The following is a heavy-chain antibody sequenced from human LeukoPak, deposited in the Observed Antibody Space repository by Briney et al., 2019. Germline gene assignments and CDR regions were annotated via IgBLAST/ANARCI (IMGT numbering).Heavy chain of an antibody. CDR2: ISYSGST. Sequence: SETLSLTCTVSGDSISSHYRSWIRQPPGKGLEWIGYISYSGSTNYNPSLKSRVTISVDTSKNQFSLKLSSVTAADTAVYYCARHVVGYPPFYWGQGTLVTVSS. D-gene: IGHD6-13*01. J-gene: IGHJ4*02. CDR1: GDSISSHY. CDR3: ARHVVGYPPFY. V-gene: IGHV4-59*08.